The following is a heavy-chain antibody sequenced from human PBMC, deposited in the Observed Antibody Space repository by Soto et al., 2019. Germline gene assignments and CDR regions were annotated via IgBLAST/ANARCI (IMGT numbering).Heavy chain of an antibody. J-gene: IGHJ5*02. D-gene: IGHD1-26*01. CDR2: IYGDDDK. CDR1: GFSLSTSGVG. CDR3: AHRQVGATFPVWFDP. V-gene: IGHV2-5*02. Sequence: QITLKESGPTLVKPTQTLTLTCTFSGFSLSTSGVGVAWIRQPPGKALEWLALIYGDDDKRYSPSLKNRLTITKDTSKNQVVLTMTNMDPVDTATYYCAHRQVGATFPVWFDPWGKGTLVTVSS.